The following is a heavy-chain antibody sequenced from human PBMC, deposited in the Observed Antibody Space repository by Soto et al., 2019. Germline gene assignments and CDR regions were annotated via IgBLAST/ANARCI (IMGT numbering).Heavy chain of an antibody. D-gene: IGHD3-16*02. J-gene: IGHJ4*02. Sequence: PGGSLRLSCAASGFTFSSYAMSWVRQAPGKGLEWVSAISGSGGSTYYADSVKGRFTISRDNSKNTLYLQMNSLRAEDTAVYYCASLHEDYIWGSYRYNYFDYWGQGTLVTVSS. CDR3: ASLHEDYIWGSYRYNYFDY. V-gene: IGHV3-23*01. CDR1: GFTFSSYA. CDR2: ISGSGGST.